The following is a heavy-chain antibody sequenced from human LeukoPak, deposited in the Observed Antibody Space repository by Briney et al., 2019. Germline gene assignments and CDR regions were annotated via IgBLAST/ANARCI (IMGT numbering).Heavy chain of an antibody. D-gene: IGHD3-10*01. CDR3: ARDSIYYYGSGIFDY. J-gene: IGHJ4*02. CDR1: GYTLTSYA. Sequence: ASVKVSCKASGYTLTSYAMNWVRQAPGQGLEWMGWINTNTGNPTYAQGFTGRFVFSLDTSVSTAYLQISNLKAEDTAVYYCARDSIYYYGSGIFDYWGQGTLVTVSS. V-gene: IGHV7-4-1*02. CDR2: INTNTGNP.